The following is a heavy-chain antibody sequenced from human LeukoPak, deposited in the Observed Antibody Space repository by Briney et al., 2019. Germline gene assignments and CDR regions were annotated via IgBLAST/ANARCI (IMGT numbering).Heavy chain of an antibody. CDR3: AIYYDSSGPYGEGFDY. V-gene: IGHV4-39*07. D-gene: IGHD3-22*01. CDR2: IYYSGST. Sequence: PSETLSLTCTVSGGSISSSSYYWGWIRQPPGKGLEWIGTIYYSGSTYYNPSLKSRLTTSVDTSKNQFSLKLSSVTAADTAVYYCAIYYDSSGPYGEGFDYWGQGTLVTVSS. CDR1: GGSISSSSYY. J-gene: IGHJ4*02.